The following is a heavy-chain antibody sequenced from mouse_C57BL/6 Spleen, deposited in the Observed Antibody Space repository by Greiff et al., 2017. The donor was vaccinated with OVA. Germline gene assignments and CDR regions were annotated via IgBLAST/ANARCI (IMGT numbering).Heavy chain of an antibody. D-gene: IGHD1-1*01. Sequence: QVQLKQSGAELMKPGASVKLSCKATGYTFTGYWIEWVKQRPGHGLEWIGEILPGSGSTNYNEKFKGKATFTADTSSNTAYMQLSSLTTEDSAIYYCARGFPDYYGSSHWYFDVWGTGTTVTVSS. CDR1: GYTFTGYW. CDR3: ARGFPDYYGSSHWYFDV. CDR2: ILPGSGST. J-gene: IGHJ1*03. V-gene: IGHV1-9*01.